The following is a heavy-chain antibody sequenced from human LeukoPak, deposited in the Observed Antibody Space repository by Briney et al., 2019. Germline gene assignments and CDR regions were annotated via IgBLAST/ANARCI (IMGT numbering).Heavy chain of an antibody. D-gene: IGHD5-24*01. V-gene: IGHV3-53*01. CDR2: IFSNGDT. CDR3: TRDQMNY. Sequence: GGSLRLSCTASEFTASRNYMLWVRQAPGKGLEWVSLIFSNGDTHYADSVKGRFAISRDTSKNTVSLQMNSLRVEDTAMYYCTRDQMNYWGQGTLVTVSS. J-gene: IGHJ4*02. CDR1: EFTASRNY.